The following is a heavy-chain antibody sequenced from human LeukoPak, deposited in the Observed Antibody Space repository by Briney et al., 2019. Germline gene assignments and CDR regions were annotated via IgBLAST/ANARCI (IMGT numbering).Heavy chain of an antibody. CDR3: ARDGRRSLVVVIDDDFDI. V-gene: IGHV4-39*07. CDR1: GGSISSSSYY. CDR2: IYYSGST. D-gene: IGHD3-22*01. Sequence: PSETLSLTCTVSGGSISSSSYYWGWIRQPPGKGLEWIGSIYYSGSTYYNPSLKSRVTISVDTSKNQFYLKLSSVTAADTAVYYCARDGRRSLVVVIDDDFDIWGQGTMVTVSS. J-gene: IGHJ3*02.